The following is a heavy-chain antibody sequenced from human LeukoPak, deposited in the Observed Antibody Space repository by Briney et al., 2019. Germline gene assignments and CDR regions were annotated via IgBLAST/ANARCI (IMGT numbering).Heavy chain of an antibody. V-gene: IGHV1-3*01. CDR3: ARDYVDDIPMIKDY. D-gene: IGHD2-8*01. J-gene: IGHJ4*02. CDR1: GYTFASYG. Sequence: ASVKVSCKASGYTFASYGIHWVRQAPGQGLEWMGWINAGNDNTKCSQKFQGRVTMTRDTSTSTVYMELSSLRSEDTAVYYCARDYVDDIPMIKDYWGQGTLVTVSS. CDR2: INAGNDNT.